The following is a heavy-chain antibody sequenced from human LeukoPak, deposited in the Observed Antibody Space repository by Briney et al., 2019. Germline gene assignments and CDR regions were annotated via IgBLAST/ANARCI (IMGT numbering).Heavy chain of an antibody. CDR3: ARDGSGY. J-gene: IGHJ4*02. D-gene: IGHD3-3*01. CDR2: IYYSGGT. Sequence: KSSETLSLTCTVSGDSISSSNYYWGWIRQPPGKGLEWIGSIYYSGGTYYNPPLKSRVTISVDTSKNQFSLKLTSVTAADTAVYYCARDGSGYWGQGTLVTVSS. CDR1: GDSISSSNYY. V-gene: IGHV4-39*07.